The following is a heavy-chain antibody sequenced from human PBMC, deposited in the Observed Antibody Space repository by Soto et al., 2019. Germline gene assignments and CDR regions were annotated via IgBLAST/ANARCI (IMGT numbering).Heavy chain of an antibody. Sequence: QVQLVQSGAEVKKPGSSVKVSCKASGGTFSSYAISWVRQAPGQGLEWMGGIIPIFGTANNAQKFQGRVTITADESTSTAYMELSSLRSEDTAVYYCARGGSYYDFGSGISDYNYGMDVWGQGTTVTVSS. CDR1: GGTFSSYA. V-gene: IGHV1-69*12. D-gene: IGHD3-3*01. CDR2: IIPIFGTA. J-gene: IGHJ6*02. CDR3: ARGGSYYDFGSGISDYNYGMDV.